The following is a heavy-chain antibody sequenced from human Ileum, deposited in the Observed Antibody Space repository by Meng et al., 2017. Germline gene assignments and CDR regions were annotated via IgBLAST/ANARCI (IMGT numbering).Heavy chain of an antibody. V-gene: IGHV4-34*01. J-gene: IGHJ6*02. CDR3: ARGDSSRWWPHYYYYGMDV. CDR2: IHHSGST. D-gene: IGHD6-13*01. Sequence: SETLSLTCAVYGGSFSGYYWSWIRQPPGKGLEWIGEIHHSGSTNHNPSLRSRVTISVDTSKNQFSLKLSPVTAADTAVYYFARGDSSRWWPHYYYYGMDVWGQGTTVTVSS. CDR1: GGSFSGYY.